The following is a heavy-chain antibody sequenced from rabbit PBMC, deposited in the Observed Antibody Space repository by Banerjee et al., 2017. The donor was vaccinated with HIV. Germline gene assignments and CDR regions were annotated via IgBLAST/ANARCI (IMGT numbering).Heavy chain of an antibody. J-gene: IGHJ6*01. V-gene: IGHV1S45*01. CDR1: GFSFSDRDV. Sequence: QEQLEETGGDLVQPEGSLTLTCTASGFSFSDRDVMCWFRQAPGKGLEWIACINAATAKPVYATRANGRFTCSKASSPTATLQMASLTVADPAPYSCERDTGSSFSSYVMDLRGPGTLVTVS. CDR2: INAATAKP. D-gene: IGHD8-1*01. CDR3: ERDTGSSFSSYVMDL.